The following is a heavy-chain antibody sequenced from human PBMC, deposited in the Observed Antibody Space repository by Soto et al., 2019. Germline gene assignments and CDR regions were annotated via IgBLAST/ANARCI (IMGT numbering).Heavy chain of an antibody. V-gene: IGHV3-7*03. CDR3: ARDLGYSSTSHYYFYGMDV. CDR2: IKQGGSEK. J-gene: IGHJ6*02. Sequence: SLRLSCAASGFTFSSYWMNWVRQAPGKGLEWVANIKQGGSEKYYVDSVKGRFTISRDNAKNSLFLQMNSLRAEDTAVYYCARDLGYSSTSHYYFYGMDVWGQGTTVTVSS. D-gene: IGHD6-13*01. CDR1: GFTFSSYW.